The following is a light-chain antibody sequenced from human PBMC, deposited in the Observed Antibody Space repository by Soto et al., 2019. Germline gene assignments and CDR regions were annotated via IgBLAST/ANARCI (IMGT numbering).Light chain of an antibody. CDR1: QGISSA. V-gene: IGKV1-13*02. Sequence: AVQLTQSPSSLSASVGDRVTITCRASQGISSALAWYHQKPGKAPKLLIFDASTLKGGVPSRFSGSGSGTDFILTISSLQPEDFATYYCQQFHSYPWTFGQGTKV. CDR3: QQFHSYPWT. J-gene: IGKJ1*01. CDR2: DAS.